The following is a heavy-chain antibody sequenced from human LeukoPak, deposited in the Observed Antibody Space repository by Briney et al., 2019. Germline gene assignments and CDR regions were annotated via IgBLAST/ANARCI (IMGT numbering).Heavy chain of an antibody. CDR2: IYTSGST. D-gene: IGHD1-26*01. V-gene: IGHV4-4*07. Sequence: SETLSLTCTVSGGSISSYYWSWIRQPAGKGLEWIGRIYTSGSTNYNPSLKSRVTMSVDTSKNQFSLKLSSVTAADTAVYYCARSSQWELLLGYFDYWGQGTLVTVSS. CDR3: ARSSQWELLLGYFDY. J-gene: IGHJ4*02. CDR1: GGSISSYY.